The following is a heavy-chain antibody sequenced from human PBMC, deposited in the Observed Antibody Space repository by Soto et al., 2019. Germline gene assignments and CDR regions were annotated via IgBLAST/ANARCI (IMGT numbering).Heavy chain of an antibody. CDR3: AKGGGGDY. Sequence: QVQLVQSGAEVKKPGSSVKVSCRASGDTFSSNSFMWVRQAPGKGLEWMGRIIPFTGTTNYAQKFRGRVSITAEEPRGTATRGLGGLRLVDPAAFYWAKGGGGDYWGQGTLVAVSS. CDR1: GDTFSSNS. D-gene: IGHD3-16*01. J-gene: IGHJ4*02. CDR2: IIPFTGTT. V-gene: IGHV1-69*08.